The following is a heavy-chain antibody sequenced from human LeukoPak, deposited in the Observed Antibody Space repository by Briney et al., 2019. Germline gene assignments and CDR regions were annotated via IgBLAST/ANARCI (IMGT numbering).Heavy chain of an antibody. CDR3: ARDLVSSGWYYFDY. CDR1: GGSFSGYY. J-gene: IGHJ4*02. Sequence: SETLSLTCAVYGGSFSGYYWSWIRQPAGKGLEWIGRIYTSGSTNYNPSLKSRVTISVDTSKNQFSLKLSSVTAADTAVYYCARDLVSSGWYYFDYWGQGTLVTVSS. CDR2: IYTSGST. D-gene: IGHD6-19*01. V-gene: IGHV4-4*07.